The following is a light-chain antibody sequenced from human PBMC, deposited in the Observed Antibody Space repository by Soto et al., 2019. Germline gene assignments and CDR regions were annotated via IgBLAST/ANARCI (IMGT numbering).Light chain of an antibody. V-gene: IGLV2-23*02. CDR3: WSYAGSFTYV. CDR1: SSDVGSYTL. CDR2: EVS. Sequence: QSALTQPASVSGSPGQSITISCTGSSSDVGSYTLVSWYQQHPGKVPKLMIYEVSKRPSGVSVRFSGSRSGNTASLTISGLQAQDEADYFCWSYAGSFTYVFGTGTKLTVL. J-gene: IGLJ1*01.